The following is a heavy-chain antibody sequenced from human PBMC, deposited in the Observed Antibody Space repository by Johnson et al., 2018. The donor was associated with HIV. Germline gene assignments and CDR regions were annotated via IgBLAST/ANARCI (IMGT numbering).Heavy chain of an antibody. J-gene: IGHJ3*02. Sequence: QVQLVESGGGVVRPGGSLRLSCAASGFTFDDSGMSWVRQAPGKGLEWVAFIRYDGSNKYYSDSVKGRFTISRDNSKNTLYLQMNSLRAEDTAVYYCAKEFRLGYLPQIDAFEIWGQGTMVTVSS. CDR2: IRYDGSNK. V-gene: IGHV3-30*02. D-gene: IGHD3-9*01. CDR3: AKEFRLGYLPQIDAFEI. CDR1: GFTFDDSG.